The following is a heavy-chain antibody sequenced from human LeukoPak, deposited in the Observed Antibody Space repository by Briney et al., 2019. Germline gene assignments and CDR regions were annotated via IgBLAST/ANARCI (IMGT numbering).Heavy chain of an antibody. D-gene: IGHD6-13*01. J-gene: IGHJ4*02. CDR3: ARARGIVDY. CDR1: GGSFSGYY. CDR2: IYHSGST. Sequence: SETLSLTCAVCGGSFSGYYWSWIRQPPGKGLEWIGQIYHSGSTNYDPSLKSRVTISVDTSKNQFSLKLSSVTAADTAVYYCARARGIVDYWGQGTLVTVSS. V-gene: IGHV4-34*01.